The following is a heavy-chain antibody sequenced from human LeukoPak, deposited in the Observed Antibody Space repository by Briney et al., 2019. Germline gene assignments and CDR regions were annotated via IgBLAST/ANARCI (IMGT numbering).Heavy chain of an antibody. Sequence: GGSLRLSCAASGFTFSSYGMHWVRQAPGKGLEWVAVIWYDGSNKYYADSVKGRFTISRDNSKNTLYLQMNSLRAEDTAVHYCAKDDGGSSYFDYWGQGTLVTVSS. J-gene: IGHJ4*02. V-gene: IGHV3-33*06. D-gene: IGHD1-26*01. CDR2: IWYDGSNK. CDR3: AKDDGGSSYFDY. CDR1: GFTFSSYG.